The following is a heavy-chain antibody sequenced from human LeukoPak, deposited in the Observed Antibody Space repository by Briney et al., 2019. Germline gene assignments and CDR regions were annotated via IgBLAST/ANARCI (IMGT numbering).Heavy chain of an antibody. CDR1: GGSISSYY. Sequence: PSETLSLTCTVSGGSISSYYWSWIRQPPGKGLEWIGYIYYSGSTNYNPSLKSRVTISVVTSKNQFSLKLSSVTAADTAVYYCARLRGPGVHYYYYYIDVWGKGTTVTVSS. V-gene: IGHV4-59*01. J-gene: IGHJ6*03. D-gene: IGHD5-12*01. CDR3: ARLRGPGVHYYYYYIDV. CDR2: IYYSGST.